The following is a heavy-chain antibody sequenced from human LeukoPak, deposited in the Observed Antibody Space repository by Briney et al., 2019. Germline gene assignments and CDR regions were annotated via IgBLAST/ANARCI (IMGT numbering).Heavy chain of an antibody. CDR2: INPNSGGT. V-gene: IGHV1-2*02. CDR3: ARVLRYFDDALDI. J-gene: IGHJ3*02. Sequence: ASVKVSCKASGYTFTGYYIHWVRQAPGQGLEWMGWINPNSGGTNYAQKFQGRVTMTRDTSISTAYMELSRLRSDDTAVYYCARVLRYFDDALDIWGKGTMVTVSS. CDR1: GYTFTGYY. D-gene: IGHD3-9*01.